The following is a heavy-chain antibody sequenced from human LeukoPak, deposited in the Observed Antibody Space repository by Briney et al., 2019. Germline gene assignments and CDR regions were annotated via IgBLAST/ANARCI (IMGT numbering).Heavy chain of an antibody. D-gene: IGHD7-27*01. J-gene: IGHJ4*02. V-gene: IGHV3-23*01. Sequence: GGSLRLSCATSGFTFSSYTMTWVRQAPGKGLEYVSGIGTSASSTTYADSVKGRFTISRDNFKNTLYLQMNSLRVEDTAVYYCAKDPNWDRGYWGQGTLVTVSS. CDR1: GFTFSSYT. CDR2: IGTSASST. CDR3: AKDPNWDRGY.